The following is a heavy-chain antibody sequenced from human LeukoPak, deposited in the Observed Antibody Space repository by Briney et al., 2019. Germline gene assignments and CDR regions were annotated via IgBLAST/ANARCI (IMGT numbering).Heavy chain of an antibody. D-gene: IGHD6-13*01. CDR1: GFTFSSYA. CDR3: ARAAYSSTWYSRYFDL. V-gene: IGHV3-30*04. J-gene: IGHJ2*01. CDR2: ISFDGTDA. Sequence: PGGSLRLSCAASGFTFSSYAIHWVRQAPGMGLEWVTVISFDGTDAFYADSVKGRFTISRDNSKNTLYLQMNSLRADDTAVYYCARAAYSSTWYSRYFDLWGRGTLVTVSS.